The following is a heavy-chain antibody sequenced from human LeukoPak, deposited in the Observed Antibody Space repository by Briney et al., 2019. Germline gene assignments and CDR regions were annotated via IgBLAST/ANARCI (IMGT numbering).Heavy chain of an antibody. Sequence: GESLKISCKGSGYSFTSYWIGWVRQMPGKGLEWMGIIYPGDSDTRYSPSFQGQVTISADKPISTAYLQWSSLKASDAAMYYCARLKAAARRWLCAFGIWGQGTMVTVSS. D-gene: IGHD5-24*01. J-gene: IGHJ3*02. CDR2: IYPGDSDT. V-gene: IGHV5-51*01. CDR3: ARLKAAARRWLCAFGI. CDR1: GYSFTSYW.